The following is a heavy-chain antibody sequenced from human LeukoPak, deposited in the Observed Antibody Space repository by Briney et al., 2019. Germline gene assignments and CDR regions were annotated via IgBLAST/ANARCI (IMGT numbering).Heavy chain of an antibody. CDR3: ARDASTSYYDFWSGYSDY. D-gene: IGHD3-3*01. Sequence: GGSLRLSCAASGFPFDDYAMSWVRQAPGKGLEWVSGTIWNGGSTGYADSVKGRFTISRDNAKNSLYLQMTSLRAEDTALYYCARDASTSYYDFWSGYSDYWGQGTLVTVSS. V-gene: IGHV3-20*04. J-gene: IGHJ4*02. CDR1: GFPFDDYA. CDR2: TIWNGGST.